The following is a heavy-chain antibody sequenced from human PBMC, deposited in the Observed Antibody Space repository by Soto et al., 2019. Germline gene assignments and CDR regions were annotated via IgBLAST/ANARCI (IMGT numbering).Heavy chain of an antibody. CDR2: ISTYTGNT. D-gene: IGHD5-12*01. CDR1: GYIFVNYG. J-gene: IGHJ6*02. CDR3: AMVDNYVTPTLQDV. Sequence: QVQLVQSGDEVRKRGSSVKVSCKASGYIFVNYGIAWVRQTPGQGLEWMGRISTYTGNTHYASKVQGRLTMTTDTSTTIADMDLGSLTSDDTAVYYCAMVDNYVTPTLQDVWGQGITVTVS. V-gene: IGHV1-18*01.